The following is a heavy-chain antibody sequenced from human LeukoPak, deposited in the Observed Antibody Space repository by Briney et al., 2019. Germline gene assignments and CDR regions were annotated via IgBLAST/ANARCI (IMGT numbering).Heavy chain of an antibody. D-gene: IGHD2-8*01. CDR3: AKELYGNPSGY. CDR1: GFNFANHA. V-gene: IGHV3-23*01. J-gene: IGHJ4*02. Sequence: GGSLRLSCAASGFNFANHAMSWVRQTPGKGLEWVSAISGGGDITYYADSVTGRFTISRDNSKDTLFLQMHSLRPGDTALYYCAKELYGNPSGYWGQGTRVTVSS. CDR2: ISGGGDIT.